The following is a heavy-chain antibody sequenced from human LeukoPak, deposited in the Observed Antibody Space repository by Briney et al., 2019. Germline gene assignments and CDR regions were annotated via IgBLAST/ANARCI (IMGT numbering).Heavy chain of an antibody. CDR1: GGSISSGSYY. Sequence: SQTLSLTCTVSGGSISSGSYYWSWIRQPAGKGLEWIGRIYTSGSTNYNPSLKSRVTISVDTSKNQFSLKLSSVTAADTAVYYCARHEGSLPEWIQLWFDYWGQGTLVTVSS. D-gene: IGHD5-18*01. J-gene: IGHJ4*02. CDR2: IYTSGST. V-gene: IGHV4-61*02. CDR3: ARHEGSLPEWIQLWFDY.